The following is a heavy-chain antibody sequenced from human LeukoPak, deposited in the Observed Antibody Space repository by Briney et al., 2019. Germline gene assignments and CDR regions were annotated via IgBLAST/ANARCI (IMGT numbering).Heavy chain of an antibody. CDR1: GFTFDDYG. Sequence: GGSLRLSCAASGFTFDDYGMSWVRQAPGKGLEWVSGINWNGGSTGYADSVKGRFTISRDNAKNSLYLQMNSLRAEDTAVYYCARDPSSGWYFDYWGQGTLVTVSS. V-gene: IGHV3-20*04. CDR3: ARDPSSGWYFDY. CDR2: INWNGGST. J-gene: IGHJ4*02. D-gene: IGHD6-19*01.